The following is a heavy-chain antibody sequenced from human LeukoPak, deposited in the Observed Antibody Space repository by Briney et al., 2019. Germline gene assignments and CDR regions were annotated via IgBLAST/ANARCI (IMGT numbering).Heavy chain of an antibody. Sequence: GGSLRLSCAPSGFTFSSHAMSWVRQAPEKGLEWVSAINGGGDSRYYADSVKGRFTISRDNYKNTLYLQMNSLRAEDTAIYFCARDRWGYGDPNFDCWGQGTLVTVSS. D-gene: IGHD4-17*01. CDR3: ARDRWGYGDPNFDC. CDR1: GFTFSSHA. V-gene: IGHV3-23*01. CDR2: INGGGDSR. J-gene: IGHJ4*02.